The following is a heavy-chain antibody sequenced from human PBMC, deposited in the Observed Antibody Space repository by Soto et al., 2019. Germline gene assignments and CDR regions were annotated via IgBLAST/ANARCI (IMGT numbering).Heavy chain of an antibody. CDR1: GYTFTIYG. J-gene: IGHJ4*02. D-gene: IGHD5-18*01. V-gene: IGHV1-18*04. Sequence: ASVKVSCKASGYTFTIYGISCVLQSPGQGLEWMGWISAYNGNTNYAQKLQGRVTMTTDTSTSTAYMELRSLRSDDTAVYYCARARGYSYGYALAHWGQGTLVTSPQ. CDR3: ARARGYSYGYALAH. CDR2: ISAYNGNT.